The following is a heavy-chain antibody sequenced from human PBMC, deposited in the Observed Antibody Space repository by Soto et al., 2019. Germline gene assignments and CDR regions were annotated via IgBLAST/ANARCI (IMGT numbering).Heavy chain of an antibody. CDR2: IKSKTDGGTT. Sequence: EVQLVESGGGLVKPGGSLRLSCAASGFTFSNAWMNWVRQAPGKGLEWVGRIKSKTDGGTTDYAAPVKGRYTISRDDSKNTLYLQMNSLKTDDTAVYYCTTRELIAVVSQGPDYWGQGTLVTVSS. J-gene: IGHJ4*02. CDR1: GFTFSNAW. V-gene: IGHV3-15*07. D-gene: IGHD6-19*01. CDR3: TTRELIAVVSQGPDY.